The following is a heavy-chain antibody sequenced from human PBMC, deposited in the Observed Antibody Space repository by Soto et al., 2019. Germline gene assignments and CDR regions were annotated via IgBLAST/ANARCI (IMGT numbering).Heavy chain of an antibody. CDR1: GGSFSGYY. J-gene: IGHJ4*02. CDR3: ARGLDTTMATRFDF. Sequence: ETLSLTCAVYGGSFSGYYWTWVRQPPGRGLEWIGQIYPTGRTNYNPSLKGRVTISIDTSKNQFSLKLTSMTAADTAVYFCARGLDTTMATRFDFWGQGNLVTVSS. V-gene: IGHV4-34*01. CDR2: IYPTGRT. D-gene: IGHD5-18*01.